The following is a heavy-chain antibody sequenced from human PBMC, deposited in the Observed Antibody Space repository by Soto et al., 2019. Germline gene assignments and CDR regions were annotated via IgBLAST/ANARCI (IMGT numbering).Heavy chain of an antibody. J-gene: IGHJ4*02. V-gene: IGHV3-48*03. Sequence: PGGSLRLSCAASGFTFSAYEMKWVRQAPGKGLEWISYISSSGTTIYYADSVKGRFTISRDDAKNSLYLQMNGVRAEDTAVYYCARGITGDYWGQGTLVTVSS. CDR1: GFTFSAYE. D-gene: IGHD3-16*01. CDR3: ARGITGDY. CDR2: ISSSGTTI.